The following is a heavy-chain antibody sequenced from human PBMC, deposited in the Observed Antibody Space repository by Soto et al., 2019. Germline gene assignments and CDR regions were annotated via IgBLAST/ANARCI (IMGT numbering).Heavy chain of an antibody. Sequence: QVQLQASCPGLVKPSQTLSLTCTVSGDSITSGAYYWSWIRQLPGKGLEWIGDISNSGRTYYNPSLKSRLSMSLDTSENQFSLKLTSVTAADTAIYFCAGARQYYDCEFDPWGQGILVTVSS. V-gene: IGHV4-30-4*01. CDR3: AGARQYYDCEFDP. CDR2: ISNSGRT. CDR1: GDSITSGAYY. J-gene: IGHJ5*02. D-gene: IGHD3-22*01.